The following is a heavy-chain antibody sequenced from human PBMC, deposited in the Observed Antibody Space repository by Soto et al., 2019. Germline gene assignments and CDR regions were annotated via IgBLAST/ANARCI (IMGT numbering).Heavy chain of an antibody. Sequence: QVQLVESGGGVVQPGRSLRLSCAASGFTFSSYGMHWVRQAPGKGLEWVAVISYDGSNKYYADSVKGRFTISRDNSKNTLYLQMNSLRAEDTAVYYCAKGGGVDYWGQGTLVTVSS. D-gene: IGHD3-16*01. CDR3: AKGGGVDY. CDR2: ISYDGSNK. V-gene: IGHV3-30*18. CDR1: GFTFSSYG. J-gene: IGHJ4*02.